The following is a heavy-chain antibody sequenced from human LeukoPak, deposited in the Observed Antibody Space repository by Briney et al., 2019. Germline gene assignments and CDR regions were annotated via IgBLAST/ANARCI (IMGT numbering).Heavy chain of an antibody. Sequence: SETLSLTCTVSGGSISSSRYYWGWIRQPPGKGLEWIGTIFYSGSTYYNPSLKSRVTISVDTSKNQFSLSLSSVTAADTALYYCARHVPSDLRIVVVTSAWYFDLWGRGTLVTVSS. CDR3: ARHVPSDLRIVVVTSAWYFDL. CDR1: GGSISSSRYY. V-gene: IGHV4-39*01. D-gene: IGHD2-21*02. CDR2: IFYSGST. J-gene: IGHJ2*01.